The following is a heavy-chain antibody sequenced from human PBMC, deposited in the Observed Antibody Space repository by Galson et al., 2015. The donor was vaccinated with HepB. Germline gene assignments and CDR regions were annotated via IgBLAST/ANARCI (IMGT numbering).Heavy chain of an antibody. J-gene: IGHJ4*02. CDR1: GFTFSNYS. Sequence: SLRLSCAASGFTFSNYSMHWVRQAPGKGLEWLAVISYDGLHKIYADSVKGRFTISRDNSKNTLSLQMNSLRADDTAVYYCAKGDSACYSAFHHWGQGALVTVSS. D-gene: IGHD2-21*02. CDR2: ISYDGLHK. V-gene: IGHV3-30*18. CDR3: AKGDSACYSAFHH.